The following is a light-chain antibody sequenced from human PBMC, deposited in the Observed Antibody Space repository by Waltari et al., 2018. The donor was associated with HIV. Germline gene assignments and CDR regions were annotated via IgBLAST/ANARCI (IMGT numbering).Light chain of an antibody. CDR1: RGAVGGYNY. CDR3: SSYTSSSTLDV. CDR2: EVN. Sequence: QSALTQPASVSGSPGQSITISCPGTRGAVGGYNYVSWYQQYPGKAPKLIIYEVNNRPSGVSDRFSGSKSGNTASLTISGLQAEDEADYYCSSYTSSSTLDVFGTGTEVTVL. J-gene: IGLJ1*01. V-gene: IGLV2-14*01.